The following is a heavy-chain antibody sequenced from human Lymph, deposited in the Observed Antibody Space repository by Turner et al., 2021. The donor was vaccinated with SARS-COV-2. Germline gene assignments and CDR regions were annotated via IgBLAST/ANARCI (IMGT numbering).Heavy chain of an antibody. J-gene: IGHJ4*02. CDR3: AKDPNWYVLSAVDY. Sequence: EVQLLESGVGLVQPGGSLRLSCAASGFTFSSYAMSWVRQAPGKGLEWVSAISGSGGSTYYADSWKGRFTISRDNSKNTLYLQMNSLRAEDTAVYYCAKDPNWYVLSAVDYWGQGTLVTVSS. CDR1: GFTFSSYA. CDR2: ISGSGGST. V-gene: IGHV3-23*01. D-gene: IGHD1-1*01.